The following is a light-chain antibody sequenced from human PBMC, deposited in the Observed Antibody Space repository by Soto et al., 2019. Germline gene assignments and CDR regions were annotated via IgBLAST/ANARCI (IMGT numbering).Light chain of an antibody. Sequence: QSLLTQPASMYVSPGQTITISCTGTSSDIGGYNAVSWYQHHPGKAPKLIIYEVTHRPSGVSDRFSASKSGNTASLTISGLQAEDEADYYCNSFRVSHLYVFGTGTKVTVL. V-gene: IGLV2-14*01. CDR2: EVT. CDR3: NSFRVSHLYV. J-gene: IGLJ1*01. CDR1: SSDIGGYNA.